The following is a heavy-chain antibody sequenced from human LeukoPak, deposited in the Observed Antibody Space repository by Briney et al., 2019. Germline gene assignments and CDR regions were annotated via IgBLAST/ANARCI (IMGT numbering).Heavy chain of an antibody. V-gene: IGHV3-15*01. CDR1: GFTFSNAW. CDR2: IKSKADGGTT. CDR3: TTDLSIVVVMT. J-gene: IGHJ5*02. D-gene: IGHD3-22*01. Sequence: GGSLRLSCAASGFTFSNAWMSWVRQAPGKGLEWVGRIKSKADGGTTDYAAPVKGRFTISRDDSKNTLYLQMNSLKTEDTAVYYCTTDLSIVVVMTWGRGTLVTVSS.